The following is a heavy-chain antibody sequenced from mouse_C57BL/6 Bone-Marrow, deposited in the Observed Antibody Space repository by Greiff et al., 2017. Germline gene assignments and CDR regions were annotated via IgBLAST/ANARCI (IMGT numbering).Heavy chain of an antibody. D-gene: IGHD4-1*02. J-gene: IGHJ3*01. CDR2: IYPGNSDT. CDR1: GYTFTSYW. Sequence: EVLLQQSGTVLVRPGASVKMSCKTSGYTFTSYWMHWVKQRPGQGLEWIGAIYPGNSDTSYNQKFSGKAKLTAVTSASTAYMRHSSLTDENSAVYYCTRAQLGRFAVWGTGTLVTVSA. V-gene: IGHV1-5*01. CDR3: TRAQLGRFAV.